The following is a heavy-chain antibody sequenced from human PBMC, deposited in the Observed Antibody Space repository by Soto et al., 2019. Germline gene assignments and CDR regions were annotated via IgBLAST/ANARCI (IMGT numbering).Heavy chain of an antibody. J-gene: IGHJ5*02. CDR2: INPSGGST. Sequence: QAPGQGLEWMGIINPSGGSTSYAQKFQGRVTMTRDTSTSTVYMELSSLGSEDTAVYYCARVREGWWFDPWGQGTLVTVSS. CDR3: ARVREGWWFDP. V-gene: IGHV1-46*01. D-gene: IGHD2-15*01.